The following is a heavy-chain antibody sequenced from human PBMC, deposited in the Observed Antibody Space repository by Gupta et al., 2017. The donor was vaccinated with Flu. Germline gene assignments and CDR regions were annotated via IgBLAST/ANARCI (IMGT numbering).Heavy chain of an antibody. CDR2: MYYLGST. CDR1: SSGSPY. V-gene: IGHV4-39*01. J-gene: IGHJ6*03. CDR3: ARHASSTTVTDYYYYMDV. D-gene: IGHD4-4*01. Sequence: SSGSPYWGWIRQPPGKGLEWIASMYYLGSTYYNPSLQSRVTISIDTSKNQISLRLSSVTAADTAVYYCARHASSTTVTDYYYYMDVWGKGTTVTVSS.